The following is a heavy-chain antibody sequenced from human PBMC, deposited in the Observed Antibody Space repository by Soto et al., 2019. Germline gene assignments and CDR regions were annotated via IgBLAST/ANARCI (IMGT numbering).Heavy chain of an antibody. CDR3: AKDDFDSSSPYYFDY. Sequence: EVQLLESGGGLVQPGGSLRLSCAASGFTFSSYAMSWVRQAPGKGLEWVSAISGSGGSTYYADSVKGRFTISRDNSKNTLYQQMNSLRAEDTAVYYCAKDDFDSSSPYYFDYWGQGTLVTVSS. V-gene: IGHV3-23*01. J-gene: IGHJ4*02. D-gene: IGHD6-6*01. CDR2: ISGSGGST. CDR1: GFTFSSYA.